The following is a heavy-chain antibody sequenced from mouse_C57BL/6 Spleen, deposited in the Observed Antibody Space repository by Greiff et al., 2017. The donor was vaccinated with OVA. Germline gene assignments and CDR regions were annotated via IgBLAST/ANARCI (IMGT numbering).Heavy chain of an antibody. CDR3: ARGSSKSGAWCAY. J-gene: IGHJ3*01. D-gene: IGHD1-3*01. Sequence: QVQLQQPGAELVRPGSSVKLSCKASGYTFTSYWMHWVKQRPIQGLEWIGNIDPSDSETHYNQKFKDKATLTVDKSSSTAYMQLSSLTSEDSAVYYCARGSSKSGAWCAYWGQGTLVTVSA. V-gene: IGHV1-52*01. CDR1: GYTFTSYW. CDR2: IDPSDSET.